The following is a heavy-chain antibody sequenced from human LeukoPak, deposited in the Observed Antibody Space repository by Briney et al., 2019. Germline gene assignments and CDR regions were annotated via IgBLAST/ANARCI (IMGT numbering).Heavy chain of an antibody. J-gene: IGHJ4*02. CDR3: ARGVFPWNYFDY. Sequence: SETLSLTCTVSGGSISSYYWSWIRQPPGKGLEWIGYIYYSGSTNYNPSLKSRVTISVDTSKNQFSLKLSSVTAADTAAYYCARGVFPWNYFDYWGQGTLVTVSS. D-gene: IGHD1-1*01. CDR2: IYYSGST. V-gene: IGHV4-59*01. CDR1: GGSISSYY.